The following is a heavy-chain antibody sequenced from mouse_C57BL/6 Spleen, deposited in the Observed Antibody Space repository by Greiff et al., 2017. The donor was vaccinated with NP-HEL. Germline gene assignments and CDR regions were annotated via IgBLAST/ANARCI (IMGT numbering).Heavy chain of an antibody. J-gene: IGHJ3*01. CDR2: IYPGDGDT. D-gene: IGHD1-1*01. CDR1: GYAFSSSW. Sequence: QVQLQQSGPELVKPGASVKISCKASGYAFSSSWMNWVKQRPGKGLEWIGRIYPGDGDTNYNGKFKGKATLTADKSSSTAYMELRSLTSEDSAVYFCVYYGSSYWFAYWGQGTLVTVSA. V-gene: IGHV1-82*01. CDR3: VYYGSSYWFAY.